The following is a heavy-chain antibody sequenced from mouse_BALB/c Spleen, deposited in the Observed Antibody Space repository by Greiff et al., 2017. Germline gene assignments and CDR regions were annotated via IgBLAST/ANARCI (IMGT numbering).Heavy chain of an antibody. Sequence: QVQLKQSGPGLVAPSQSLSITCTVSGFSLTSYDISWIRQPPGKGLEWLGVIWTGGGTNYNSAFMSRLSISKDNSKSQVFLKMNSLQTDDTAIYYCVRSRPLRHFDYWGQGTTLTVSS. D-gene: IGHD1-1*01. CDR3: VRSRPLRHFDY. J-gene: IGHJ2*01. V-gene: IGHV2-9-2*01. CDR1: GFSLTSYD. CDR2: IWTGGGT.